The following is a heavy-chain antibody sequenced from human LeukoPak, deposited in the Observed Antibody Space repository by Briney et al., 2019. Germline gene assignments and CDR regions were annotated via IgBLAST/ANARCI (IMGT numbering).Heavy chain of an antibody. Sequence: GGSLRLSCAASGFTFDDYAMHWVRQAPGKGLEWVSGISWNSGSIGYADSVKGRFTISRDNAKNSLYLQMNSLRAEDMALYYCAKDQTTVVTLGFDYWGQGTLVAVSS. V-gene: IGHV3-9*03. D-gene: IGHD4-23*01. J-gene: IGHJ4*02. CDR2: ISWNSGSI. CDR1: GFTFDDYA. CDR3: AKDQTTVVTLGFDY.